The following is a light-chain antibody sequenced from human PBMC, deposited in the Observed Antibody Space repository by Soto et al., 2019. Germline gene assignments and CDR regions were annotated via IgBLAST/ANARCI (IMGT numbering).Light chain of an antibody. CDR2: EVN. Sequence: QSALTQPPSASGSPGQSVTISCTGTSSDVGGHNYVSWYQQHPGKVPKLLVYEVNKRPSGVPDRFSGSKSGNTASLTVSGLQAEDAADYYCTSYAGGNNVFGTGTKLTVL. CDR3: TSYAGGNNV. J-gene: IGLJ1*01. CDR1: SSDVGGHNY. V-gene: IGLV2-8*01.